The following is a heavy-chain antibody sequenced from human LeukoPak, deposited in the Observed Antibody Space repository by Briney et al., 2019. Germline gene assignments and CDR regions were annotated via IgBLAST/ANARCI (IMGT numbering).Heavy chain of an antibody. J-gene: IGHJ6*02. V-gene: IGHV3-7*03. Sequence: PGGSLRLSCAASGFIFSSYWMSWVRQAPGKGLEWVANIKQDGSEKYYVDSVKGRFTISRDNAKNSLYLQMNSLRAEDTAVYYCARDAYYSSGWYQHITKYYYYYYGMDVWGQGTTVTVSS. CDR1: GFIFSSYW. CDR2: IKQDGSEK. D-gene: IGHD6-19*01. CDR3: ARDAYYSSGWYQHITKYYYYYYGMDV.